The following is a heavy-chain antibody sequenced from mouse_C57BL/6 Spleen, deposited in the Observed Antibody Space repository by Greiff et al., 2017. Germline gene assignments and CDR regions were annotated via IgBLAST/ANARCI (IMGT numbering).Heavy chain of an antibody. CDR1: GYTFTSYW. Sequence: VQLQQPGAELVRPGSSVKLSCKASGYTFTSYWMHWVKQRPIQGLEWIGNIDPSDSETHYNQKFKDKATLTVDKSSSTAYMQLSSLTSEDSAVYYCARSESTDGYYYAMDYWGQGTSVTVSS. CDR3: ARSESTDGYYYAMDY. D-gene: IGHD2-3*01. CDR2: IDPSDSET. V-gene: IGHV1-52*01. J-gene: IGHJ4*01.